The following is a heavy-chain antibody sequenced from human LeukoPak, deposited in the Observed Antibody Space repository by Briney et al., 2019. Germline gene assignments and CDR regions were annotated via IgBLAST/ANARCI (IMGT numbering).Heavy chain of an antibody. V-gene: IGHV4-34*01. D-gene: IGHD3-16*02. CDR1: GGSFSGYY. CDR3: ARGRRITFGGIIVPFDY. CDR2: INHSGST. Sequence: PSETLSLTCAVYGGSFSGYYWSWIRQPPGKGLEWIGEINHSGSTNYNPSLKSRVTISVDTSKNQFSLKLSSVTAADTAVYYCARGRRITFGGIIVPFDYWGQGTVVTVSS. J-gene: IGHJ4*02.